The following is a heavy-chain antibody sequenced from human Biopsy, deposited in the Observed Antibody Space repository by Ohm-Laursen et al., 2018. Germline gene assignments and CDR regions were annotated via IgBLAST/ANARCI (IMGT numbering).Heavy chain of an antibody. CDR3: VREPKTGTAEAWYFDL. V-gene: IGHV4-31*03. D-gene: IGHD3-9*01. J-gene: IGHJ2*01. CDR2: IYYNERT. CDR1: GASVKTSGYF. Sequence: SQTLSLTCRVSGASVKTSGYFWAWIRQRPGKGLEWIGYIYYNERTHYNPSLTSRLAISFDTSNNRISLQLRSVSVADTAVYYCVREPKTGTAEAWYFDLWGRGSPVTVPS.